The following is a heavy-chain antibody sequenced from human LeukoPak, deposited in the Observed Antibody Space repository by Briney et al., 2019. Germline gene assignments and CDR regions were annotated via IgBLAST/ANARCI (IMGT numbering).Heavy chain of an antibody. V-gene: IGHV3-23*01. CDR3: AKIYHGDSGAFDV. Sequence: PGGSLRLSCAVSGFTFSNYAMSWVRQAPGKGLEWVSGITGSGGRTYQADSVKGRFTISRDNSNNTLDLQMNSLRDDDTAVYYCAKIYHGDSGAFDVWGQGTMVTVSS. CDR2: ITGSGGRT. J-gene: IGHJ3*01. D-gene: IGHD4-17*01. CDR1: GFTFSNYA.